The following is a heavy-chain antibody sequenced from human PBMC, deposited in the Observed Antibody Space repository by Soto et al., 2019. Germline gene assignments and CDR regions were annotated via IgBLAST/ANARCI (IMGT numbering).Heavy chain of an antibody. D-gene: IGHD2-15*01. V-gene: IGHV1-69*13. Sequence: SVKVSCKASGGTFSRDAISWVRQAPGQGLEWMGGIIPMFGTAKYVQKFQGRLTITADESTTTAYMELRSLRSDDTAVYYCARGVVVVAASQLGWFDPWGEGTLVNVPS. CDR1: GGTFSRDA. CDR3: ARGVVVVAASQLGWFDP. J-gene: IGHJ5*02. CDR2: IIPMFGTA.